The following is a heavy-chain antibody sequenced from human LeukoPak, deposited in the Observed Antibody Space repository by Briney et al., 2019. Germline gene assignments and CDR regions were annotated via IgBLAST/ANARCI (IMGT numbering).Heavy chain of an antibody. V-gene: IGHV4-59*12. J-gene: IGHJ5*02. CDR2: IYYSGST. CDR1: GGSISSYY. D-gene: IGHD6-13*01. CDR3: ARNPRIAAAGTRIRWFDP. Sequence: MASETLSLTCTVSGGSISSYYWSWIRQPPGKGLEWIGYIYYSGSTNYNPSLKSRVTISVDTSKNQFSLKLSSVTAADTAVYYCARNPRIAAAGTRIRWFDPWGQGTLVTVSS.